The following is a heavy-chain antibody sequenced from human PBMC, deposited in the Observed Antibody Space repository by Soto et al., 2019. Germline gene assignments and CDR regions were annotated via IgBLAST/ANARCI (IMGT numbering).Heavy chain of an antibody. CDR2: ISYDGSNK. CDR1: GFTFSSYA. D-gene: IGHD2-2*01. Sequence: GGSLRLSCAASGFTFSSYAMHWVRQAPGKGLEWVAVISYDGSNKYYADSVKGRFTISRDNSKNTLYLQMNSLRAEDTAVYYCSSEKLGYCSSTSCTDAFDIWGQGTLVTVSS. J-gene: IGHJ3*02. V-gene: IGHV3-30-3*01. CDR3: SSEKLGYCSSTSCTDAFDI.